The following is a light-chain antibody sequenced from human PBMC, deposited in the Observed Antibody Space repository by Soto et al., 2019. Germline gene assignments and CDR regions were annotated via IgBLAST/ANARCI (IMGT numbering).Light chain of an antibody. J-gene: IGKJ3*01. CDR1: QSVSSY. CDR3: PPRTNWPRSFT. CDR2: DTS. Sequence: EIVLTQSPATLSLSPGERATLSCRASQSVSSYLAWYQQKPGQAPRLLIYDTSKRATGIPARFSGSGSGTGCTLTTSCLSPEGFAVSYSPPRTNWPRSFTFGPGTKVDIK. V-gene: IGKV3-11*01.